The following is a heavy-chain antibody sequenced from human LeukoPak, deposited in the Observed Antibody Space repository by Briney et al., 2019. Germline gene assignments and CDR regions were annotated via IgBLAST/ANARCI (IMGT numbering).Heavy chain of an antibody. CDR1: GYSITGYY. V-gene: IGHV1-2*02. J-gene: IGHJ4*02. D-gene: IGHD1-1*01. CDR3: ARDRHWNQGNFDY. CDR2: INPNSGDT. Sequence: ASVKVSCKASGYSITGYYIHWVRQAPGQGLEWMGWINPNSGDTNYAQKFQGRVTMTRDTSINTAFMELSRLSSDDTAVYYCARDRHWNQGNFDYWGQGTLVTVSS.